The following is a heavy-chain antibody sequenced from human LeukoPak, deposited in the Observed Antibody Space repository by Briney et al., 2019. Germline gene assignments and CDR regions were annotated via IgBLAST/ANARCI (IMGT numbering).Heavy chain of an antibody. CDR3: ATYYYDSGGFHFHH. Sequence: GGSLRLSCAASGFTFRSYGMHWVRQAPGKGLEYVSAISSNGGRTYYANSVKGRFTTSRDNSRNTLYLQMGSLRAEDMAVYYCATYYYDSGGFHFHHWGQGTLVTVSS. CDR2: ISSNGGRT. D-gene: IGHD3-22*01. V-gene: IGHV3-64*01. J-gene: IGHJ1*01. CDR1: GFTFRSYG.